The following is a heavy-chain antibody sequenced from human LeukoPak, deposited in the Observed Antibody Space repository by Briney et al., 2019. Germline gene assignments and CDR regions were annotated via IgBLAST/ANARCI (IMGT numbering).Heavy chain of an antibody. CDR3: ARRGRGIVVVPAAMKDLYYYYYMDV. CDR2: INHSGST. J-gene: IGHJ6*03. V-gene: IGHV4-34*01. D-gene: IGHD2-2*01. Sequence: SETLSLTCTVSGGSISRYYWSWIRQPPGKGLEWIGEINHSGSTNYNPSLKSRVTISVDTSKNQFSLKLSSVTAADTAVYYCARRGRGIVVVPAAMKDLYYYYYMDVWGKGTTVTVSS. CDR1: GGSISRYY.